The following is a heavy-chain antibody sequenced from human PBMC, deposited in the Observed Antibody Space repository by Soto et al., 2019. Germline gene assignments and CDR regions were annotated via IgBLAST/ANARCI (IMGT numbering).Heavy chain of an antibody. Sequence: LRLSCAASGFTFSSYAMSWVRQAPGKGLEWVSAISGSGGSTYYADSVKGRFTISRDNSKNTLYLQMNSLRAEDTAVYYCAKDRLVLRYFDDYWGQGTLVTVSS. J-gene: IGHJ4*02. V-gene: IGHV3-23*01. D-gene: IGHD3-9*01. CDR1: GFTFSSYA. CDR2: ISGSGGST. CDR3: AKDRLVLRYFDDY.